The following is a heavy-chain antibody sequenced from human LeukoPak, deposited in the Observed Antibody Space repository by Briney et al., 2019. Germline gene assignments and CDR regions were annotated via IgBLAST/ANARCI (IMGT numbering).Heavy chain of an antibody. CDR2: IDVGGTP. D-gene: IGHD6-6*01. Sequence: ASETLSLTCTVSGGSISSGSYYWSWIRQPAGKGLEWIGRIDVGGTPNYNPTLKSRVTMSIDTSRSQFSLNLKSVTDADTAVYYCARDTRSFSSDAIDLWGQGTVVIVSS. CDR1: GGSISSGSYY. J-gene: IGHJ3*01. V-gene: IGHV4-61*02. CDR3: ARDTRSFSSDAIDL.